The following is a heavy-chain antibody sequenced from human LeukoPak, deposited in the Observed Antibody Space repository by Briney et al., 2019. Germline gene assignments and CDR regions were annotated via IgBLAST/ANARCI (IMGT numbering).Heavy chain of an antibody. J-gene: IGHJ4*02. CDR1: GLTFNNFA. CDR2: ISWNSGSI. D-gene: IGHD6-13*01. V-gene: IGHV3-9*03. Sequence: GGSLRLSCAASGLTFNNFAMHWVRQAPGKGLEWVSGISWNSGSIGYADSVKGRFTISRDNAKSSLYLQMNSLGAEDVALYYCAKGRGTQQLAALDFWGQGTRVTVSS. CDR3: AKGRGTQQLAALDF.